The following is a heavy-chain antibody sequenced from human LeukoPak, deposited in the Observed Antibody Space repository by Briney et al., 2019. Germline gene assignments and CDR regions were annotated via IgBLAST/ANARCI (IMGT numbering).Heavy chain of an antibody. D-gene: IGHD3-3*01. CDR1: GGSISSYY. J-gene: IGHJ5*02. Sequence: SETLSLTCTVSGGSISSYYWSWIRQPPGKGLEWIGYIYYSGSTNYSPSLKSRVTISVDTSKNQFSLKLSSVTAADTAVYYCARATYYDFWSGYHNWFDPWGQGTLVTVSS. CDR2: IYYSGST. CDR3: ARATYYDFWSGYHNWFDP. V-gene: IGHV4-59*01.